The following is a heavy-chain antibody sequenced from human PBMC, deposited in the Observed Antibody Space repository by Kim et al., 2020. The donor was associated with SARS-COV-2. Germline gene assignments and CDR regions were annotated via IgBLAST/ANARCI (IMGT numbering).Heavy chain of an antibody. D-gene: IGHD5-12*01. J-gene: IGHJ4*02. CDR2: IVVGSGNT. Sequence: SVKVSCKASGFTFTSSAVQWVRQARGQRLEWIGWIVVGSGNTAYAQKFQERVTLTRDMCTSTAYMELSSLRSEDTAVYYCASEGIVATTSRFDYWGQGTLVTVSS. CDR1: GFTFTSSA. CDR3: ASEGIVATTSRFDY. V-gene: IGHV1-58*01.